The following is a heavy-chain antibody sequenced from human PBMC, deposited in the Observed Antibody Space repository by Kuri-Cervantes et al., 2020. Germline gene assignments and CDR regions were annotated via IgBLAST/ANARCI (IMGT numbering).Heavy chain of an antibody. CDR3: AKDIAAAGTDAFDI. D-gene: IGHD6-13*01. Sequence: GEPLKISCAASGFTFSSYAMSWVRQAPGKGLEWVSAISGSGGSTYYADSVKGRFTISRDNSKNSLYLQMNSLRAEDTALYYCAKDIAAAGTDAFDIWGQGTMVTVSS. CDR2: ISGSGGST. J-gene: IGHJ3*02. V-gene: IGHV3-23*01. CDR1: GFTFSSYA.